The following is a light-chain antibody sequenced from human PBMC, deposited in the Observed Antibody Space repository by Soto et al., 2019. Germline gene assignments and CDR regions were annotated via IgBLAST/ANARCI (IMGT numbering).Light chain of an antibody. CDR1: SSNIGGTNY. CDR3: ASWDDRLGAVI. Sequence: QSVLTQPPSASGTPGQKVFISCSGSSSNIGGTNYAYWYQQLPGAAPKLLMHSNNLRPSGVPERISGSKFGTAASLAISGLRSEDEAVHYCASWDDRLGAVIFGGGTKVTVL. J-gene: IGLJ2*01. V-gene: IGLV1-47*02. CDR2: SNN.